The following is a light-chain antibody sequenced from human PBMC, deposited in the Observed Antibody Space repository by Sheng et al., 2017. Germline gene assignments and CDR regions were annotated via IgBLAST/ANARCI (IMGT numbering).Light chain of an antibody. V-gene: IGKV3-20*01. CDR1: QSVSNNY. CDR3: QQRST. J-gene: IGKJ3*01. Sequence: EIVLTQSPGTLSLSPGDRATLSCRASQSVSNNYLAWYQQKPGQAPRLLIYGASRRATGIPDRFSGSGSGTDFTLTISRLEPEDFAVYYCQQRSTFGPGTKVEIK. CDR2: GAS.